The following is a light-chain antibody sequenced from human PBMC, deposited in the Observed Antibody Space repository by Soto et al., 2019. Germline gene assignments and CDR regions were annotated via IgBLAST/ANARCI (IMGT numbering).Light chain of an antibody. V-gene: IGLV2-23*01. CDR1: SSDVGTYNL. J-gene: IGLJ1*01. CDR2: EGS. CDR3: CSYAGSGTFV. Sequence: QSVLTQPASVSGSPGQSITISCTGTSSDVGTYNLVSWYQQHPGKGPKLIIYEGSKRPSGISNRFSGSKSGNTASLTISGLQAEDESDYYCCSYAGSGTFVFGTGTKVTVL.